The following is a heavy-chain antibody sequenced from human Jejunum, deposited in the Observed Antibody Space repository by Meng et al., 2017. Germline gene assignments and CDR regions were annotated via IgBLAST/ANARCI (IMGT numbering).Heavy chain of an antibody. D-gene: IGHD3-10*01. CDR1: GYTFIDHF. V-gene: IGHV1-2*06. J-gene: IGHJ4*02. Sequence: QVQLVQLGAGVKKPGASVKVSCKASGYTFIDHFMHWVRQAPGQGLEWMGRINPNSGDTDLAQKFLDRVTMTRDTSITTAYMELSSLTSDDTAVYFCARQGRPGGGSGPTFDYWGQGSLVTVSS. CDR3: ARQGRPGGGSGPTFDY. CDR2: INPNSGDT.